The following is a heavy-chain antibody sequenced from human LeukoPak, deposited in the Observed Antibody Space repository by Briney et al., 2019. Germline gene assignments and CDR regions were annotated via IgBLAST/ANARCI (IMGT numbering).Heavy chain of an antibody. Sequence: ASVNVSCKASVYTFTSYGINWVRQAPGQGPEWMGWSSPYNGGTRYAQKFRGRVTMTTDTSTTTAYMELTSLESDDSAVYYCAREWRDCDGGCVTGHFDFWGQGTRVTVSS. CDR1: VYTFTSYG. J-gene: IGHJ4*02. V-gene: IGHV1-18*01. CDR3: AREWRDCDGGCVTGHFDF. D-gene: IGHD2-21*01. CDR2: SSPYNGGT.